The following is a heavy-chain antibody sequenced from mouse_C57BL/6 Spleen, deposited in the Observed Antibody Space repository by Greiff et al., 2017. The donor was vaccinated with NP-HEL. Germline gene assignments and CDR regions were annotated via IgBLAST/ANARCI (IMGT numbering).Heavy chain of an antibody. CDR1: GYTFTSYW. J-gene: IGHJ2*01. Sequence: VQLQQPGAELVKPGASVKLSCKASGYTFTSYWMQWVKQRPGQGLEWIGEIDPSDSYTNYNQKFKGKATLTVDTSSSTAYMQLSSLTSEDSAVYYCASITTVVATPFDYWGQGTTLTVSS. V-gene: IGHV1-50*01. CDR3: ASITTVVATPFDY. D-gene: IGHD1-1*01. CDR2: IDPSDSYT.